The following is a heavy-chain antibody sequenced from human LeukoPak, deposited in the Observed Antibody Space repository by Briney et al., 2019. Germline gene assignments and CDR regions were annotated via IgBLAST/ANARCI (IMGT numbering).Heavy chain of an antibody. J-gene: IGHJ4*02. CDR3: AERGYSYGQFDY. CDR2: ISDSGGYT. CDR1: GLTFSSDW. Sequence: GGSLRLSCAASGLTFSSDWMHWVRQAPGKGLEWVSAISDSGGYTYYADSVKGRLTISRDNSKNTLYLQMNSLRAEDTAVYYCAERGYSYGQFDYWGQGTLVTVSS. D-gene: IGHD5-18*01. V-gene: IGHV3-23*01.